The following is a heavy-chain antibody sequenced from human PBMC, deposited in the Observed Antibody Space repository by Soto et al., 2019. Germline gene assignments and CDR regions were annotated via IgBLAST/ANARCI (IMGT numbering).Heavy chain of an antibody. CDR1: GGTFSNDI. V-gene: IGHV1-69*08. CDR2: IIPLLDIA. J-gene: IGHJ4*02. D-gene: IGHD5-12*01. CDR3: VRDSPIGSTYSGYVGIDY. Sequence: QVQLVQSGAEVKKPGSSVKVSCKASGGTFSNDIITWVRQAPGQGLEWMGRIIPLLDIANYAQKFQGRVPITADKSTSTAYMELNRLRSEDTAVYYCVRDSPIGSTYSGYVGIDYWGPGTLVTVSS.